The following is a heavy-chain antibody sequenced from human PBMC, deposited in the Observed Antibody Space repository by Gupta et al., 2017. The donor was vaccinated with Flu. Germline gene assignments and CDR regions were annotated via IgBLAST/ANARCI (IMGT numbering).Heavy chain of an antibody. V-gene: IGHV3-72*01. J-gene: IGHJ3*02. Sequence: EVQLVESGGGLVQPGGSLRLSCAGSAFTLSDQFIDWVRQAPGKGLEWIGRTRNKAHGYSTDYAASVRGRFTTSREESKNLVYLQMNSLKIEDTAVYYCTRPAKVEDAFDMWGQGTMVTVSS. CDR1: AFTLSDQF. D-gene: IGHD6-25*01. CDR3: TRPAKVEDAFDM. CDR2: TRNKAHGYST.